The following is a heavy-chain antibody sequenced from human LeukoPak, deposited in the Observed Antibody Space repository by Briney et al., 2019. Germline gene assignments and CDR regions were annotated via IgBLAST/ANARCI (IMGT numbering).Heavy chain of an antibody. Sequence: GGSLRLSCAASGFTFSGYSMNWVRQAPGKGLEWVSSISSSSSYIYYADSVKGRFTISRDNAKNSLYLQMNSLRAEDTAVYYCARGSQRYYYDIGYWGQGTLVTVSS. V-gene: IGHV3-21*01. CDR2: ISSSSSYI. CDR3: ARGSQRYYYDIGY. CDR1: GFTFSGYS. J-gene: IGHJ4*02. D-gene: IGHD3-22*01.